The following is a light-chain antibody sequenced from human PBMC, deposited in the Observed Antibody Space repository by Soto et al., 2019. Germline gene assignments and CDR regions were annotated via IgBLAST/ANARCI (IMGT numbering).Light chain of an antibody. Sequence: DIQKTQARSTRCAWVAAKDTITCRASQTISSWLAWYQQKPGRAPKLLIYDASTLESGVPSRFSGSGSETEFPLTISRLQPDDFATYFCHSRAFGQGTRLEIK. CDR3: HSRA. V-gene: IGKV1-5*01. CDR1: QTISSW. J-gene: IGKJ5*01. CDR2: DAS.